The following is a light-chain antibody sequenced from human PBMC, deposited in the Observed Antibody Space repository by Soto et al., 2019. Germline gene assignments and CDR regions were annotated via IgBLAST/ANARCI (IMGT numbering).Light chain of an antibody. J-gene: IGLJ2*01. Sequence: QSVLTQPPSASGTPGQRVTISCSGSSSNIGSNTVTWYHLLPGAAPKLLIYSHNQRPSGVPDRFSGSKSGTSASLAISGLQSEDEADYYCAAWDDSLNGPVFGGGTQLTVL. CDR3: AAWDDSLNGPV. CDR2: SHN. CDR1: SSNIGSNT. V-gene: IGLV1-44*01.